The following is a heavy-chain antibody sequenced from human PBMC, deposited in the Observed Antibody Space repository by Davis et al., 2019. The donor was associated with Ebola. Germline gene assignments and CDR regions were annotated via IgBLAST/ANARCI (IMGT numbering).Heavy chain of an antibody. Sequence: SGPTLVKPTQTLTLTCSFSGFSLSTRGMCVSWIRQPPGKALEWLARIDWDNDKYYSTSLKTRLTISKDTSKNQVVLTMTNMDPVDTASYYCTRGRWSFDYWGQGTLVTVSS. CDR2: IDWDNDK. J-gene: IGHJ4*02. CDR3: TRGRWSFDY. CDR1: GFSLSTRGMC. V-gene: IGHV2-70*11. D-gene: IGHD4-23*01.